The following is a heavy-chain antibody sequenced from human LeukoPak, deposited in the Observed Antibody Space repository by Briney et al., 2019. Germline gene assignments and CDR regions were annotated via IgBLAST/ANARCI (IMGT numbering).Heavy chain of an antibody. J-gene: IGHJ4*02. V-gene: IGHV5-51*01. CDR3: ARTYYSDSSGYYFDY. CDR2: ISPGDSNN. D-gene: IGHD3-22*01. CDR1: GYSFTNYW. Sequence: GESLKISCKGSGYSFTNYWIAWMRQMPGKGLERMAIISPGDSNNRYSPPFQGQVTISADKSISTAYLQWSSLKASDTAMYYCARTYYSDSSGYYFDYWGQGTLVTVSS.